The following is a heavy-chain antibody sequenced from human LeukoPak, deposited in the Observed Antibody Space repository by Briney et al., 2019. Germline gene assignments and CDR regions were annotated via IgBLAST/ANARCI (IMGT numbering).Heavy chain of an antibody. CDR3: AKRSNSWDFDY. D-gene: IGHD6-13*01. CDR2: ISWNSGSI. J-gene: IGHJ4*02. V-gene: IGHV3-9*01. Sequence: PGGSLRLSCAASGFTFDDYAMHWVRQAPGKGLEWVSGISWNSGSIDYAESVKGRFTISRDNAKNSLYLQINSLRAEDTALYYCAKRSNSWDFDYWGQGTLVTVSS. CDR1: GFTFDDYA.